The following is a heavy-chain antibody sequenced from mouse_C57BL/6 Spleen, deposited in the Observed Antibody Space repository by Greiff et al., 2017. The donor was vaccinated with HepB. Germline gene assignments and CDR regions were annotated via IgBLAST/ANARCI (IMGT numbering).Heavy chain of an antibody. CDR2: IDPNSGGT. CDR3: ARGAYYRNQGMAY. V-gene: IGHV1-72*01. CDR1: GYTFTSYW. D-gene: IGHD2-5*01. J-gene: IGHJ3*01. Sequence: QVQLQQPGAELVKPGASVKLSCKASGYTFTSYWMHWVKQRPGRGLEWIGRIDPNSGGTKYNEKFKSKATLTVDKPSSTAYMQVSSLTSEDSAVYECARGAYYRNQGMAYWGKGTRVTVSA.